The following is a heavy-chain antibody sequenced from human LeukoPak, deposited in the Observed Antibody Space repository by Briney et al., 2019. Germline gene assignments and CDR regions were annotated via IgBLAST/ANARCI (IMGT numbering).Heavy chain of an antibody. D-gene: IGHD1-26*01. J-gene: IGHJ6*02. CDR1: GFTFSSYS. CDR3: ARESGNGYVDV. Sequence: GGSLRLSCAASGFTFSSYSMSWVRQAPGKGLEWVSYFTSSSTIYYADSVKGRFTISRDNAKNLLYLQMNSLRAEDTAVYYCARESGNGYVDVWGQGTTVTVSS. CDR2: FTSSSTI. V-gene: IGHV3-48*04.